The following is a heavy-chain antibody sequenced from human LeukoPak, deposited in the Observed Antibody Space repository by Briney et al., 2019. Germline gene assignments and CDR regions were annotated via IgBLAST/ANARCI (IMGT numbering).Heavy chain of an antibody. CDR1: GFTFSSYA. Sequence: GGSLRLSCAASGFTFSSYAMSWVRQVSGKGLEWVAVISGGGGSTYYADSVKGRFTISRDNPKNTLYLQMKSLRAEDTAVYYCAKEIYGDSTGGRFQHWGQGTLVIVSS. J-gene: IGHJ1*01. CDR2: ISGGGGST. D-gene: IGHD4-17*01. V-gene: IGHV3-23*01. CDR3: AKEIYGDSTGGRFQH.